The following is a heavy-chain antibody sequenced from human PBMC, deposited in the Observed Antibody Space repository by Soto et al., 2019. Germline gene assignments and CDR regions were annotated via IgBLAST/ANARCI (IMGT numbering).Heavy chain of an antibody. CDR2: IYRTGST. CDR3: ASRDPGTSVDY. CDR1: GGSFTSNNW. V-gene: IGHV4-4*02. Sequence: TLSLTCAFSGGSFTSNNWWTWVRQPPGQGLEWIGEIYRTGSTNYNPSLKSRVTISLDKSENQFSLKVTSLTAADTAVYYCASRDPGTSVDYWGQGTLVTVS. J-gene: IGHJ4*02. D-gene: IGHD1-7*01.